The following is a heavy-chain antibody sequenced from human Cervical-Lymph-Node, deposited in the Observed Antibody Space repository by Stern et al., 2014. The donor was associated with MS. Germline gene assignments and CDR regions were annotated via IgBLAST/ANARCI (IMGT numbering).Heavy chain of an antibody. V-gene: IGHV3-74*02. Sequence: EVQLVESGGGLVQPGGSLRLSCAASGFTFSSYWMDWVRQAPGKGLVWVSRINSDGSGTTYAASVKGRFTISRDNAKNTLDLQMNSLRADDTAVYYCARVGAYNDFDHWGQGAQVTVS. J-gene: IGHJ4*02. D-gene: IGHD1-1*01. CDR3: ARVGAYNDFDH. CDR1: GFTFSSYW. CDR2: INSDGSGT.